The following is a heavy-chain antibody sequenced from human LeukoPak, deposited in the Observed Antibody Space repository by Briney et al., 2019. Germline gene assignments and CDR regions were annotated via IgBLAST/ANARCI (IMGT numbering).Heavy chain of an antibody. CDR3: AGGGTYCSRTSCYDSFLDY. V-gene: IGHV4-4*07. J-gene: IGHJ4*02. D-gene: IGHD2-2*01. Sequence: KPSETLSLTCSVSGDSIRGYYWSWIRQPAGKGLEWIGRIYISGSTNYNPSLKTRVTLSVDTSKSQFSLRLSSVTAADTAVYYCAGGGTYCSRTSCYDSFLDYWGQGTLVTVSS. CDR2: IYISGST. CDR1: GDSIRGYY.